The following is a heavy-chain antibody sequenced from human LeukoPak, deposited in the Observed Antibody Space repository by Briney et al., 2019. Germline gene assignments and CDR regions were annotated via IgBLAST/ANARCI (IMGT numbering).Heavy chain of an antibody. V-gene: IGHV3-30*03. Sequence: GRSLRLSCAASGFTFSSYGMHWVRQAPGHGRGWGAVISYDGSNKYYADSVKGRFTISRDNSKNTLYLQMNSLRDEDTDVYYCATGDYFSNGDIVVVPAAFDPWGQGTLVTVSS. J-gene: IGHJ5*02. CDR3: ATGDYFSNGDIVVVPAAFDP. CDR1: GFTFSSYG. CDR2: ISYDGSNK. D-gene: IGHD2-2*01.